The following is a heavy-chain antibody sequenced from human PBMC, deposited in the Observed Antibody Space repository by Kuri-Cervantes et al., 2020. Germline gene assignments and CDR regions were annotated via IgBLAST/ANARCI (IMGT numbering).Heavy chain of an antibody. CDR2: IYYSGST. V-gene: IGHV4-59*13. CDR3: ARATESRFCSGGSCYDY. CDR1: GGSISSYY. Sequence: SETLSLTCTVSGGSISSYYWSWIRQPPGKGLEWIGYIYYSGSTSYNPSLKSRVTISVDTSKNQFSLKLSSVTAADTAVYYCARATESRFCSGGSCYDYWGQGTLVTVSS. D-gene: IGHD2-15*01. J-gene: IGHJ4*02.